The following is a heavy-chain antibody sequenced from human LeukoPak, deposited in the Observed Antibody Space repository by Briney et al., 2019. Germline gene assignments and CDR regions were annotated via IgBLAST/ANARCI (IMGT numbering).Heavy chain of an antibody. CDR1: GFTFSSYA. CDR2: ISGSGGST. D-gene: IGHD3-3*01. Sequence: GGSLRLSCAASGFTFSSYAVSWVRQAPGKGLEWVSAISGSGGSTYYADSVKGRFTISRDNSKNTLYLQMNSLRAEDTAVYYCAKDYDFWSGYYFGYWGQGTLVTVSS. CDR3: AKDYDFWSGYYFGY. J-gene: IGHJ4*02. V-gene: IGHV3-23*01.